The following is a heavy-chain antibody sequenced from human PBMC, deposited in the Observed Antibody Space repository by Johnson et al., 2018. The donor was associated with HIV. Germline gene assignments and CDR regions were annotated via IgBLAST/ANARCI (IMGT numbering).Heavy chain of an antibody. V-gene: IGHV3-20*04. Sequence: VQLVESGGGVVRPGGSLRLSCAASGFTFDDYGMSWVRQAPGKGLEWVSGISWNSGSIGYADSVKGRFTISRDNAKNSLYLQMNSLRAEDTALYYCAKVYYDSSGYGAFDIWGQGTMVTVSS. CDR3: AKVYYDSSGYGAFDI. CDR1: GFTFDDYG. J-gene: IGHJ3*02. D-gene: IGHD3-22*01. CDR2: ISWNSGSI.